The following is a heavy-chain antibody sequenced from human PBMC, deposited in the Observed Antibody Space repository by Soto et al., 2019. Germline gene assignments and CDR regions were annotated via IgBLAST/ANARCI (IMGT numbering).Heavy chain of an antibody. CDR3: ARVWLVGHYGMYV. D-gene: IGHD6-6*01. Sequence: SETLSLTCAVYGGSFSGYYWSWIRQPPGKGLEWIGEINHSGSTNYNPSLKSRVTISVDTSKNQFSLKLSSVTAADTAVYYCARVWLVGHYGMYVWGQGTTVPVSS. CDR1: GGSFSGYY. J-gene: IGHJ6*02. CDR2: INHSGST. V-gene: IGHV4-34*01.